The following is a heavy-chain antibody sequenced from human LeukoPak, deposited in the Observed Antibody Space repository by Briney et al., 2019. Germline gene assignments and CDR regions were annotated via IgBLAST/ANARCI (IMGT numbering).Heavy chain of an antibody. Sequence: GGSLRLSCAGSGFTLRTYGMHWVRQAPGKGLEWVAYIQYDGSNKQYADSVKGRFTISRDNAKNSLYLQMNSLRAEDTAVYYCARSGGYSYGYEPFDAFDIWGQGTMVTVSS. J-gene: IGHJ3*02. V-gene: IGHV3-30*12. CDR1: GFTLRTYG. D-gene: IGHD5-18*01. CDR2: IQYDGSNK. CDR3: ARSGGYSYGYEPFDAFDI.